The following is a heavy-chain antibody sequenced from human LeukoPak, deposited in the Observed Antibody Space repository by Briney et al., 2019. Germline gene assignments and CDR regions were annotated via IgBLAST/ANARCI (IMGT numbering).Heavy chain of an antibody. CDR2: INYSGST. Sequence: SETLSLTCTVSGGSISTYYWSWIRQPPGRGLEWIGYINYSGSTSYNPSLKSRVTISADMSKNQFSLKLSSVTAADTAVYYCARAQGLGWGQGTLVTVSS. J-gene: IGHJ4*02. CDR3: ARAQGLG. V-gene: IGHV4-59*01. CDR1: GGSISTYY. D-gene: IGHD3-3*01.